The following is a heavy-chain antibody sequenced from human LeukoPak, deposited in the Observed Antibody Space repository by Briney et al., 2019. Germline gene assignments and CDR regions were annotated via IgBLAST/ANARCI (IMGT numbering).Heavy chain of an antibody. J-gene: IGHJ6*02. Sequence: SVKVSCKASGGTFSSYAISWVRQAPGQGLEWMGGIITIFGTANYAQKFQGRVTITADESTSTAYMGLSSLRSEDTAVYYCARQGPVPNGMDVWGQGTTVTVSS. CDR2: IITIFGTA. CDR3: ARQGPVPNGMDV. CDR1: GGTFSSYA. V-gene: IGHV1-69*13.